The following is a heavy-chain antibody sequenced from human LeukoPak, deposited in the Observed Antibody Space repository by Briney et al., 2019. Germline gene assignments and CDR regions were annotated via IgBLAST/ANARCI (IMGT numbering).Heavy chain of an antibody. J-gene: IGHJ4*02. Sequence: GGSLRLSCAASGFTFSSYAMSWVRQAPGKGLEWVSAMSGSGGSTYYADSVKGRFTISRDNAKNTLYLQMNNLRAEDTAMYYCARDQRVTGRPDIDYWGQGTLVIVSS. CDR3: ARDQRVTGRPDIDY. D-gene: IGHD6-6*01. V-gene: IGHV3-23*01. CDR1: GFTFSSYA. CDR2: MSGSGGST.